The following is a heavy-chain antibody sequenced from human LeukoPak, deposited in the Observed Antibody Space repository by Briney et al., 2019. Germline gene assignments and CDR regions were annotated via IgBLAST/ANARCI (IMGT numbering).Heavy chain of an antibody. CDR1: GFTFSSYA. CDR2: ISGSGGST. CDR3: AKDPGYDILTGYYSY. Sequence: GGSLRLSCAASGFTFSSYAMSWVRQAPGKGLEWVSAISGSGGSTYYADSVKGRFTISRDNSKNTLYLQMNSLRAEDTAAYYCAKDPGYDILTGYYSYWGQGTLVTVSS. V-gene: IGHV3-23*01. D-gene: IGHD3-9*01. J-gene: IGHJ4*02.